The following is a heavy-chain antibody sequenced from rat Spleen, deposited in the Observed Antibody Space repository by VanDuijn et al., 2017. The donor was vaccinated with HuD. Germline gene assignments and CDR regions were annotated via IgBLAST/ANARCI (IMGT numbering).Heavy chain of an antibody. CDR3: ARGDLGDGGYWLDY. D-gene: IGHD1-12*02. CDR2: ISPGGGNT. J-gene: IGHJ2*01. CDR1: GFTFSNYY. Sequence: EVQLVESGGGLVQPGRSLKLSCAASGFTFSNYYMAWVRQAPTKGLEWVASISPGGGNTYYRDSVKGRFTISRDNAKSTLYLQMDSLRSEDTATYYCARGDLGDGGYWLDYWGQGVMVTVSS. V-gene: IGHV5-25*01.